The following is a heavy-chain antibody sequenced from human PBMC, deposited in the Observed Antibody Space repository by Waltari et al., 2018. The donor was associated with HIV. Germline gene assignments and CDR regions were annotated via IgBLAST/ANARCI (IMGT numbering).Heavy chain of an antibody. J-gene: IGHJ6*02. CDR1: GFTFSTHG. V-gene: IGHV3-33*01. CDR2: IWHDGSNT. D-gene: IGHD6-25*01. CDR3: ARVGLAAAGTQYFGMDV. Sequence: QVQLVEAGGGVVQPGTYLRLACAASGFTFSTHGMHWVRQAPGKGREWVATIWHDGSNTYYADSVKGRFTISRDNSKNTVNLQMNGLRVEDTAVYFCARVGLAAAGTQYFGMDVWGQGTTVTVSS.